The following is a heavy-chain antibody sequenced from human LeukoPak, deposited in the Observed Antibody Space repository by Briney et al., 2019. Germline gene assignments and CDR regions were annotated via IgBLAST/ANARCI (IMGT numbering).Heavy chain of an antibody. CDR3: ARVWYCSSTSCYGGSAFDI. D-gene: IGHD2-2*01. J-gene: IGHJ3*02. Sequence: ASVKVSCKASGYTFTSYDINWVRQATGQGLEWMGWMNPNRGNTGYAQKFQGRVTITRNTSISTAYMELSSLRSEDTAVYYCARVWYCSSTSCYGGSAFDIWGQGTMVTVSS. V-gene: IGHV1-8*03. CDR1: GYTFTSYD. CDR2: MNPNRGNT.